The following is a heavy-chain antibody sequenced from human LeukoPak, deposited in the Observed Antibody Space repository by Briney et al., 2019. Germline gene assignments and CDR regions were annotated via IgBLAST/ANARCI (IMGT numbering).Heavy chain of an antibody. CDR1: GFTFSNAW. CDR2: IKSKTDGGTT. D-gene: IGHD3-10*01. V-gene: IGHV3-15*01. J-gene: IGHJ4*02. Sequence: GGSLRLSCAASGFTFSNAWMSWVRQAPGKGLEWVGRIKSKTDGGTTDYAAPVKGRFTISRDDSKNTLYLQMNSLKTEDTAVYXXTTSXYYGSGSYYNGWGQGTLVTVSS. CDR3: TTSXYYGSGSYYNG.